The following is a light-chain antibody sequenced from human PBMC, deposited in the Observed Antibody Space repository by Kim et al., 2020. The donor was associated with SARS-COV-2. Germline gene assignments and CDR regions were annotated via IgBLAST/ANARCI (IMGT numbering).Light chain of an antibody. V-gene: IGLV2-23*01. Sequence: QSALTQPASVSGSPGQSITISCTGTSSDVGSYNLVSWYQQHPGKAPKLMIYEGSKRPSGVSNSFSGSKSGNTASLTISGLQAEDEAEYFCCSYAGSSTYVFGTGTKV. CDR2: EGS. CDR3: CSYAGSSTYV. CDR1: SSDVGSYNL. J-gene: IGLJ1*01.